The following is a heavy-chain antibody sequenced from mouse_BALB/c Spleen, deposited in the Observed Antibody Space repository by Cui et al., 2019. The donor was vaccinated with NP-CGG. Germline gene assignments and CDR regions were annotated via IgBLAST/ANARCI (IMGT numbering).Heavy chain of an antibody. V-gene: IGHV1-72*01. D-gene: IGHD1-1*01. CDR1: GYTFTSYW. Sequence: QVQLQPPGSALVKPGASVNLFCKASGYTFTSYWMHWVKQRPGRGLEWIGRIDPNSGGTKYNEKFKSKATLTVDKPSSTAYMQLSSLTSEDSAVYYCARYDYYGSSYFDYWGQGTTLTVSS. J-gene: IGHJ2*01. CDR2: IDPNSGGT. CDR3: ARYDYYGSSYFDY.